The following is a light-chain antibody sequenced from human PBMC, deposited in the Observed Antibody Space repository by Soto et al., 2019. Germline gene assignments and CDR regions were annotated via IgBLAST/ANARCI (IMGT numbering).Light chain of an antibody. CDR3: QQYNRDPWT. CDR2: DAS. Sequence: DIEMTQSPSTLSASVGDRVTITCRASQTIRRWLAWYQQRPGKAPKVLIYDASTLESGVPARFSGSGSETQFSLTISSLQPEDSATYYCQQYNRDPWTFGQGTKVDI. CDR1: QTIRRW. V-gene: IGKV1-5*01. J-gene: IGKJ1*01.